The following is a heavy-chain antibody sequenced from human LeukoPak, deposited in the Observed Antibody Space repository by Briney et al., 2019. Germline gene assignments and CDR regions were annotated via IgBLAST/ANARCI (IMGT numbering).Heavy chain of an antibody. CDR1: GFTFSSYW. CDR3: AREAALYSYDFWSGYSQFDY. CDR2: INSDGSST. J-gene: IGHJ4*02. Sequence: GGSLRLSCAASGFTFSSYWMHWVRQAPGKGLVWVSRINSDGSSTSYADSVKGRFTISRDNAKNTLYLQMNSLSAEDTAVYCCAREAALYSYDFWSGYSQFDYWGQGTLVTVSS. D-gene: IGHD3-3*01. V-gene: IGHV3-74*01.